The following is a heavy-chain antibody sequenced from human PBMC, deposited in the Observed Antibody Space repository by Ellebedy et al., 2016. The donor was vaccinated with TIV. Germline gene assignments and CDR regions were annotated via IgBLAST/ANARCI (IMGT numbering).Heavy chain of an antibody. CDR2: ISSSGSTI. V-gene: IGHV3-11*01. D-gene: IGHD1-1*01. J-gene: IGHJ4*02. Sequence: PGGSLRLSCAAFGFTFSDYYMSWIRQAPGKGLEWVSYISSSGSTIYYADSVKGRFTISRDNAKNSLYLQMNSLRAEDTAVYYWARRQKLFPPDYWGQGTLVTVSS. CDR3: ARRQKLFPPDY. CDR1: GFTFSDYY.